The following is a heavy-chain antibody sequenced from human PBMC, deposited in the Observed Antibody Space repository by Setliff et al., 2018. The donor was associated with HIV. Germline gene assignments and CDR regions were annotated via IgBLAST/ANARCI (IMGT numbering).Heavy chain of an antibody. D-gene: IGHD3-22*01. J-gene: IGHJ4*02. Sequence: SETLSLTCTVSGGSITSSTYYWDWIRQPPGKGLEWIGCIFYSGSTYYNPSVKSRVTISIDTSKNQFSLRLSSVTAADTAVYYCARDHKYYYDSSGLDYWGQGTLVTVSS. CDR2: IFYSGST. CDR3: ARDHKYYYDSSGLDY. V-gene: IGHV4-39*07. CDR1: GGSITSSTYY.